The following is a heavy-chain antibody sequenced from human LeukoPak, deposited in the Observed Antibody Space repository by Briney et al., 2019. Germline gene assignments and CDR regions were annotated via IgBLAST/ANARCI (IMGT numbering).Heavy chain of an antibody. Sequence: GGSLRLSCAASGFTFSRYSLSWVRQAPGKGLEWVSLISSSTTYIYYADSVKGRFTISRDNSKNTLYLQMNSLRAEDTAVYYCARDGVYCSSTSCPPLYYYYYYYMDVWGKGTTVTVSS. J-gene: IGHJ6*03. CDR2: ISSSTTYI. CDR3: ARDGVYCSSTSCPPLYYYYYYYMDV. CDR1: GFTFSRYS. V-gene: IGHV3-21*01. D-gene: IGHD2-2*01.